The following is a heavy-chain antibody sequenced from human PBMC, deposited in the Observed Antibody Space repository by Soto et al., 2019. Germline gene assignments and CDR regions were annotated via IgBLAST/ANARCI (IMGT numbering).Heavy chain of an antibody. CDR1: CASMSNYY. CDR2: VYYSGST. CDR3: ARSGHTFGGVV. J-gene: IGHJ4*02. Sequence: SETLSLTCTVSCASMSNYYGSWIWQPPGKGLEHIGYVYYSGSTNYNPSLKSRVTISVDTSNNQFSMKLSYVTAADTAIYYCARSGHTFGGVVWGQGILVTVSS. V-gene: IGHV4-59*01. D-gene: IGHD3-16*01.